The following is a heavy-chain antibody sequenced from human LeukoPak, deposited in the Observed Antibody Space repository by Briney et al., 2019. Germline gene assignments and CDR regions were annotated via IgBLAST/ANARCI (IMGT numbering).Heavy chain of an antibody. CDR1: GGSISSGDYY. CDR3: ARARPPGGAFDI. CDR2: IYYSGST. Sequence: PSETLSLTCTVSGGSISSGDYYWSWIRQPPGKGLEWIGYIYYSGSTYYNPSLKSRVTISVDTSKNQFSLKLSSVTAADTAVYYCARARPPGGAFDIWGQGTMVTVSS. D-gene: IGHD3-10*01. J-gene: IGHJ3*02. V-gene: IGHV4-30-4*08.